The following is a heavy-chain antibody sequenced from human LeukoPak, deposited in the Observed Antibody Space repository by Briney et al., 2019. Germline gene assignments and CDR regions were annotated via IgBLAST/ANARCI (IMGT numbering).Heavy chain of an antibody. CDR3: ARRNVYGSSWDYFDY. V-gene: IGHV4-59*08. D-gene: IGHD6-13*01. J-gene: IGHJ4*02. CDR2: IYYSGST. Sequence: PSETLSLTCTVSGGSISSYYWSWIRQPPGKGLEWIGYIYYSGSTNYNPSLKSRVTISVDTSKNQFSLKLSSVTAADTAVCYRARRNVYGSSWDYFDYWGQGTLVTVSS. CDR1: GGSISSYY.